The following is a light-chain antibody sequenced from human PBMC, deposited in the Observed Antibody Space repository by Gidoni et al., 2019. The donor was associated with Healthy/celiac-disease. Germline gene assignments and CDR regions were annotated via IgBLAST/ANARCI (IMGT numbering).Light chain of an antibody. J-gene: IGKJ2*01. CDR2: AAS. CDR3: QQRYSTTVT. CDR1: QSISSY. V-gene: IGKV1-39*01. Sequence: DIQMTQSPSSLSASVGDRVTITCRASQSISSYLNWYQQKPGKAPKLLIYAASSLQSGIPSRLVTGVHTCDLPVESGTVRTEDSTYYCQQRYSTTVTFGQGTKLEIK.